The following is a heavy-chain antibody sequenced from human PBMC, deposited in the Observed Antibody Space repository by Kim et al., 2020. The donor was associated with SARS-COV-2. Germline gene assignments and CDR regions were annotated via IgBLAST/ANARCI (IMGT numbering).Heavy chain of an antibody. CDR3: ARDSTDVLRYFDWLNWFDP. CDR2: ISAYNGNT. J-gene: IGHJ5*02. CDR1: GYTFTSYG. Sequence: ASVKVSCKASGYTFTSYGISWVRQAPGQGLEWMGWISAYNGNTNYAQKLQGRVTMTTDTSTSTAYMELRSLRSDDTAVYYCARDSTDVLRYFDWLNWFDPWGQGTLVTVSS. V-gene: IGHV1-18*01. D-gene: IGHD3-9*01.